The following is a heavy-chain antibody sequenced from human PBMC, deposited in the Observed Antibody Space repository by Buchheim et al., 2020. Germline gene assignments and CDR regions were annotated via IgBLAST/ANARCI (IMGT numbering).Heavy chain of an antibody. CDR2: INHSGST. CDR3: ARTFGGYSYGSYYYGMDV. V-gene: IGHV4-34*01. Sequence: QVQLQQWGAGLLKPSETLSLTCAVYGGSFSGYYWSWIRQPPGKGLEWIGEINHSGSTNYNPSLKSRVTISVDTSKYQFSLKLSSVTAADTAVYYCARTFGGYSYGSYYYGMDVWGQGTT. CDR1: GGSFSGYY. D-gene: IGHD5-18*01. J-gene: IGHJ6*02.